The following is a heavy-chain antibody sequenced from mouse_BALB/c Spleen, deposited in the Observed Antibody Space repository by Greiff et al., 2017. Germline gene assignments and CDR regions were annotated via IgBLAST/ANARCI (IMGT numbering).Heavy chain of an antibody. Sequence: VQLQQSGAELVKPGASVKLSCTASGFNIKDTYMHWVKQRPEQGLEWIGRIDPANGNTKYDPKFQGKATITADTSSNTAYLQLSSLTSEDTAVYYCARSGYDGYWTLAYWGQGTLVTVSA. CDR2: IDPANGNT. J-gene: IGHJ3*01. V-gene: IGHV14-3*02. D-gene: IGHD2-3*01. CDR1: GFNIKDTY. CDR3: ARSGYDGYWTLAY.